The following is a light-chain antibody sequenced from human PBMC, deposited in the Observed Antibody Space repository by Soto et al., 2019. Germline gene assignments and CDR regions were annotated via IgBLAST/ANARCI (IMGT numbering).Light chain of an antibody. CDR1: SSDIGGYNS. Sequence: QSVLTQSPSASGSPGQSVTISCTGTSSDIGGYNSVSWYQQHPGKAPKVMIYDVTKRPSGVPDRFSGSKSGNTASLTVSALQAEDEADYYFSSFTDGNNLVFGTGTKLTVL. CDR3: SSFTDGNNLV. V-gene: IGLV2-8*01. CDR2: DVT. J-gene: IGLJ1*01.